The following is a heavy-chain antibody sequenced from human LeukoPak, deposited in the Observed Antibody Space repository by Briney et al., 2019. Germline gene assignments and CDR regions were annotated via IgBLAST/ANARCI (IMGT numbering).Heavy chain of an antibody. D-gene: IGHD5-18*01. V-gene: IGHV3-53*05. CDR3: AKDWLDTAMGHDY. J-gene: IGHJ4*02. Sequence: GGSLRLSCAASGFTVSSNYMSWVRQAPGKGLEWVSVIYSGGSTYYADSVKGRFTISRDNSKNTLYLQMNSLRAEDTAVYYCAKDWLDTAMGHDYWGQGTLVTVSS. CDR2: IYSGGST. CDR1: GFTVSSNY.